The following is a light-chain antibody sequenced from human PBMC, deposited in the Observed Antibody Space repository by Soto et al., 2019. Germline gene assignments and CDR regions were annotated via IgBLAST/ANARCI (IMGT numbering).Light chain of an antibody. Sequence: EIVLTQSPATLSVSQGERATLSCRASESVSNNLAWYQQKPGQAPRLLIFGGSARATGIPARFSGSGSGTEFTLTISSLQSEDFAVYYCQHYNKWPLTFGGGTKVEIK. V-gene: IGKV3-15*01. CDR3: QHYNKWPLT. CDR1: ESVSNN. CDR2: GGS. J-gene: IGKJ4*01.